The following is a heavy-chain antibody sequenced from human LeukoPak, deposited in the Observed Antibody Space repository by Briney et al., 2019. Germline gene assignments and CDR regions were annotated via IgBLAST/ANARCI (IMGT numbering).Heavy chain of an antibody. CDR3: AGDGGPIIAVAGALSSTGFDY. D-gene: IGHD6-19*01. J-gene: IGHJ4*02. CDR1: GFTFSSYA. Sequence: SGGSLRLSCAASGFTFSSYAMHWVRQAPGKGLEWVAVISYDGSNKYYADSVKGRFTISRDNSKNTLYLQMNSLRAEDTAVYYCAGDGGPIIAVAGALSSTGFDYWGQGTLVTVSS. CDR2: ISYDGSNK. V-gene: IGHV3-30*04.